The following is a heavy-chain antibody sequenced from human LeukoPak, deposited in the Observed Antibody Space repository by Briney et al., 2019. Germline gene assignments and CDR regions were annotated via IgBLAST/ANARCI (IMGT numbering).Heavy chain of an antibody. Sequence: SETPSLTCAVYGGSFSGYYWSWIRQPPGKGLEWIGEINHSGSTNYNPSLKSRVTISVDTSKNQFSLKLSSVTAADTAVYYCARVRTYYDFWSGYYPQAWFGPWGQGTLVTVSS. V-gene: IGHV4-34*01. J-gene: IGHJ5*02. CDR2: INHSGST. CDR3: ARVRTYYDFWSGYYPQAWFGP. D-gene: IGHD3-3*01. CDR1: GGSFSGYY.